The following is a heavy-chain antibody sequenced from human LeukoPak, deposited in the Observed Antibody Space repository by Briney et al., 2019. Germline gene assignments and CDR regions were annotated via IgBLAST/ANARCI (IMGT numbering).Heavy chain of an antibody. J-gene: IGHJ4*02. D-gene: IGHD1-26*01. CDR3: ASRRGIVGASFDY. Sequence: SETLSLTCTVSGGSISSYYWSWIRQPPGKGLEWIGYIYYSGSTNYNPSLKSRVTISVDTSKNQFSLKLSSVTAADTAVYHCASRRGIVGASFDYWGQGTLVTVSS. CDR2: IYYSGST. V-gene: IGHV4-59*01. CDR1: GGSISSYY.